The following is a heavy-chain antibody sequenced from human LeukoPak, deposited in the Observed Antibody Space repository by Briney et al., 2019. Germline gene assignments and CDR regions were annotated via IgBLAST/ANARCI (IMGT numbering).Heavy chain of an antibody. D-gene: IGHD3-3*01. CDR1: GDSIRSNNYY. CDR2: IYDTGST. CDR3: QSRFLEWLLDY. Sequence: SETLSLTCTVSGDSIRSNNYYWGWIHQPPGKGLEWIGSIYDTGSTSYNPSLKSRVIISVDTSKNQFSLKLSSVTAADTAVYYCQSRFLEWLLDYWGQGTLVTVSS. V-gene: IGHV4-39*01. J-gene: IGHJ4*02.